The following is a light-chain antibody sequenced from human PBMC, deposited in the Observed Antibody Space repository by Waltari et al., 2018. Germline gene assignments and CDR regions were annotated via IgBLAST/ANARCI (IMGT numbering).Light chain of an antibody. CDR2: DAS. V-gene: IGKV3-11*01. Sequence: EIVLTQSPATLSLSPGERATLSCGASQSVSSYLAWYQQKPGQAPRLLIYDASNRATGIPARFSGSGSGTDFTLTISSLEPEDFAVYYCQRRSNLPLTFGGGTKVEIK. J-gene: IGKJ4*01. CDR3: QRRSNLPLT. CDR1: QSVSSY.